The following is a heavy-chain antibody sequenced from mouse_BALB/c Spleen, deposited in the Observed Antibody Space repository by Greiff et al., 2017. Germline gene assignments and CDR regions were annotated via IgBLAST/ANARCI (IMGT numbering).Heavy chain of an antibody. J-gene: IGHJ2*01. V-gene: IGHV1-69*02. CDR2: IYPSDSYT. Sequence: QVQLQQPGAELVRPGASVKLSCKASGYTFTSYWINWVKQRPGQGLEWIGNIYPSDSYTNYNKKFKDKATLTVDKSSSTAYMQLSSPTSEDSAVYYCTREGSTMITLFDYWGQGTTLTVSS. D-gene: IGHD2-4*01. CDR3: TREGSTMITLFDY. CDR1: GYTFTSYW.